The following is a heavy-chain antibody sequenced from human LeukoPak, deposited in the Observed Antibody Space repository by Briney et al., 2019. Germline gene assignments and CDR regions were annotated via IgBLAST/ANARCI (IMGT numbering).Heavy chain of an antibody. CDR1: GYSITSDDW. V-gene: IGHV4-38-2*02. J-gene: IGHJ4*02. Sequence: SSETLSLTCSVSGYSITSDDWWAWSRQSPEKGLEWIASIHHSGSTYYNPSFKSRATISVDTSKNQFSLKLTSVTAADTALYYCARPLNKRDGYSSDNWGQGTLVTVSS. CDR3: ARPLNKRDGYSSDN. CDR2: IHHSGST. D-gene: IGHD5-24*01.